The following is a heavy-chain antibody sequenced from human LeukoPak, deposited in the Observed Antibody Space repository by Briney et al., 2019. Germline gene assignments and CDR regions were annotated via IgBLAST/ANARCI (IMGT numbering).Heavy chain of an antibody. D-gene: IGHD6-13*01. V-gene: IGHV4-31*11. CDR1: GGSFSGYY. CDR2: IYYSGST. Sequence: PSETLSLTCAVYGGSFSGYYWSWIRQHPGKGLEWIGYIYYSGSTYYNPSLKSRVTISVDTSKNQFSLKLSSVTAADTAVYYCAREAAAGTVYFDYWGQGTLVTVSS. J-gene: IGHJ4*02. CDR3: AREAAAGTVYFDY.